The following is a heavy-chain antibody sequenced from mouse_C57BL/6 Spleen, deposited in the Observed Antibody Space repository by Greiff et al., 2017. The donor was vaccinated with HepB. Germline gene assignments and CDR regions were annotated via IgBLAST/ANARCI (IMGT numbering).Heavy chain of an antibody. CDR1: GYTFTSYW. J-gene: IGHJ2*01. D-gene: IGHD1-1*01. CDR3: ARGITTVVAPDY. CDR2: IDPSASYT. Sequence: QVQLQQPGAELVRPGTSVKLSCNASGYTFTSYWMHWVKQRPGQGLEWIGVIDPSASYTNYNQKFKGKATLTVDTSSSTAYMQLSSLTSEASAVYYCARGITTVVAPDYWGQGTTLTVSS. V-gene: IGHV1-59*01.